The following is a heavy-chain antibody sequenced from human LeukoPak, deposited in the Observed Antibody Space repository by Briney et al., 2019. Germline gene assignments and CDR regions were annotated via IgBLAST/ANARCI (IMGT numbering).Heavy chain of an antibody. CDR3: ARDVGAADSSGWLPCGMDV. D-gene: IGHD6-19*01. CDR2: IIPIFGTA. Sequence: SVKVSCKASGGTFSSYAISWVRQAPGQGLEWMGGIIPIFGTANYAQKFQGRVTITADESTSTAYMELSSLRSEDTAVYYCARDVGAADSSGWLPCGMDVWGQGTTVTVSS. V-gene: IGHV1-69*13. CDR1: GGTFSSYA. J-gene: IGHJ6*02.